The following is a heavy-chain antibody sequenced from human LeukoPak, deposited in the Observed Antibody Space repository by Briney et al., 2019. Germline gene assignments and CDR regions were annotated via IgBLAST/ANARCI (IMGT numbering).Heavy chain of an antibody. D-gene: IGHD3-9*01. CDR2: ISYSGSI. CDR1: GGSISSYY. CDR3: ARAPTRSSDTVTGYLFDS. Sequence: PSETLSLTCTVSGGSISSYYWSWIRQPPGKGLEWIGYISYSGSINYNPSLKSRVTISVDTSKNQFSLKLSSVTAADTAVYYCARAPTRSSDTVTGYLFDSWGQGTLVTVSS. V-gene: IGHV4-59*01. J-gene: IGHJ4*02.